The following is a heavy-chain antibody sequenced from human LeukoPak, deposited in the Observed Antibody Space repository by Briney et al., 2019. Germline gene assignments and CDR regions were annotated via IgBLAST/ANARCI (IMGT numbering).Heavy chain of an antibody. Sequence: GGSLRLSCAASGITFSSYGMSWVRQAPGKGLEWVANIKQDGSEKYYVDSVKGRFTISRDNAKNSLYLQMNSLRAEDTAVYYCARDGYYDILTGYYYTFDYWGQGTLVTVSS. CDR1: GITFSSYG. J-gene: IGHJ4*02. V-gene: IGHV3-7*01. CDR2: IKQDGSEK. D-gene: IGHD3-9*01. CDR3: ARDGYYDILTGYYYTFDY.